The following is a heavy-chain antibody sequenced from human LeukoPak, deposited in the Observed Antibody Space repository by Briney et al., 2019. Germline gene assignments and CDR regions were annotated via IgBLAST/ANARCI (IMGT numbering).Heavy chain of an antibody. CDR1: GYSFSSHW. V-gene: IGHV5-51*01. Sequence: GESLKISCKGSGYSFSSHWIGWVRQMPGKGLEWMGIIYPGDSDTRYSPSFQGQVTISADKSLSTAYLQWSSLKASDTAMYYCARHSDSLGNALDIWGQGTVVTVSS. J-gene: IGHJ3*02. CDR2: IYPGDSDT. D-gene: IGHD2-21*02. CDR3: ARHSDSLGNALDI.